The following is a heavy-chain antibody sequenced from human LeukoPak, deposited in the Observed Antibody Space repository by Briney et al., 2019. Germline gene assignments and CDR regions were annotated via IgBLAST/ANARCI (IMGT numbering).Heavy chain of an antibody. Sequence: SETLSLTCTVSGGSISSGGYYWSWIRQHPGKGLEWIGYIYYSGSTYYNPSLKSRVTISVDTSKNQFSLKLSSVTAADTAVYYCARVSYYYDSSGYYREIYFDYWGQGTLGSWGQGTLVTVSS. J-gene: IGHJ4*02. CDR3: ARVSYYYDSSGYYREIYFDYWGQGTLGS. V-gene: IGHV4-31*03. D-gene: IGHD3-22*01. CDR1: GGSISSGGYY. CDR2: IYYSGST.